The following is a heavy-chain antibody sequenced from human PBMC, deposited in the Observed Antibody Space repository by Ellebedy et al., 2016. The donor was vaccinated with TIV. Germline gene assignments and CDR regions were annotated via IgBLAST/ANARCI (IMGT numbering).Heavy chain of an antibody. J-gene: IGHJ5*02. CDR1: GFTFSSYA. CDR3: TRVGSSGYYPNWFDP. D-gene: IGHD3-22*01. V-gene: IGHV3-49*04. Sequence: PGGSLRLSCAASGFTFSSYAMSWVRQAPGKGLEWVGFIRSKAYGGTTEYAASVKGRFTISRDDSKSIAYLQMNSLKTEDTAVYYCTRVGSSGYYPNWFDPWGQGTLVTVSS. CDR2: IRSKAYGGTT.